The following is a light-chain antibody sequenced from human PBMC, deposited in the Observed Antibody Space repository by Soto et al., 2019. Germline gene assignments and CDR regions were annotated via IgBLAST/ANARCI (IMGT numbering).Light chain of an antibody. J-gene: IGLJ1*01. CDR3: SSYTSSSTDV. CDR2: EVS. CDR1: SSDVGSYNR. Sequence: QSALTQPPSVSGSPGQSVTISCTGTSSDVGSYNRVSWYQQPPGTAPKLMIYEVSNRPSGVSNRFPGSKSGNTASLTISGLQAEDEADYYCSSYTSSSTDVVVTGAKGTVL. V-gene: IGLV2-18*02.